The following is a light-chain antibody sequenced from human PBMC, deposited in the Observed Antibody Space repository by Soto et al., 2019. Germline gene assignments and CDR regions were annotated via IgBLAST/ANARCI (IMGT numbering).Light chain of an antibody. V-gene: IGKV1-8*01. CDR1: QGISSY. CDR2: AAS. J-gene: IGKJ1*01. CDR3: QQYYSYPQT. Sequence: AILMTRSPSSFSSSTGDRGTITFQASQGISSYLAWYQQKPGKAPKLLIYAASTLQSGVPSRFSGSGSGTDFTLTISCLQSEDFATYYCQQYYSYPQTFGQGTKVDIK.